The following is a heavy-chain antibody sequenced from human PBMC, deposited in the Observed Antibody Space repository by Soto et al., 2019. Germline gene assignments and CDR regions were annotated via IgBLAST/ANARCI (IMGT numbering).Heavy chain of an antibody. CDR2: ITPYNGNT. CDR3: ARSALRGSDYDYMDV. D-gene: IGHD3-10*01. CDR1: GYTFTYPY. V-gene: IGHV1-45*02. J-gene: IGHJ6*03. Sequence: QLPMLQSGAEVKKTGSSGKLSCRTSGYTFTYPYLHWVRQAPGQALERMGWITPYNGNTNYAQKFKNRVTITRTTSVSTVYMELSSLRSEDTAMYYCARSALRGSDYDYMDVWGKGTPVTVSS.